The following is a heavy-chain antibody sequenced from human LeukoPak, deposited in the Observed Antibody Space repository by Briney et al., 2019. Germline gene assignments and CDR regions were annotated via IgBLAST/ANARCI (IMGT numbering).Heavy chain of an antibody. CDR1: GYSFTSYW. J-gene: IGHJ4*02. CDR2: IYPGDSDT. Sequence: GSLKISSKGSGYSFTSYWIGWVRQMPGKGLERLGLIYPGDSDTSYSPSFQGQVTISADKSISTAYLQWSSLKASDTAMYYWARALNSYVDYWGQGTLVTVSS. CDR3: ARALNSYVDY. V-gene: IGHV5-51*01.